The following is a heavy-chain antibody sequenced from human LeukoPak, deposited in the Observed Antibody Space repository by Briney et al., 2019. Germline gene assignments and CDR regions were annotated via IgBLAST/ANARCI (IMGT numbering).Heavy chain of an antibody. Sequence: AAMEVFCKSSGYTFTSYGVSLVGRGPGQGLEWMGWINPNTAGTNYAQKFLGGVTLTWDTSISTAYMELNRLTSDDTAVYYCATSAGDYRAGHYYYMGVWGKGTSVTVSS. CDR2: INPNTAGT. CDR3: ATSAGDYRAGHYYYMGV. D-gene: IGHD4-11*01. CDR1: GYTFTSYG. J-gene: IGHJ6*03. V-gene: IGHV1-2*02.